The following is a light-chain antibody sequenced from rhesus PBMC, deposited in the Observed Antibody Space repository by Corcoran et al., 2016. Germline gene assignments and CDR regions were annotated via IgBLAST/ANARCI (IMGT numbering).Light chain of an antibody. CDR1: QSISSW. Sequence: DIQMTQSPSSLSASVGDTVTITFRASQSISSWLDWYQQKPGKDPKLLIYKASSLQSGVPSRFSGSGSGTDFTLTISSLQPEDFATYYCLQHNSYPWTFCQGPKVEIK. V-gene: IGKV1-22*01. J-gene: IGKJ1*01. CDR2: KAS. CDR3: LQHNSYPWT.